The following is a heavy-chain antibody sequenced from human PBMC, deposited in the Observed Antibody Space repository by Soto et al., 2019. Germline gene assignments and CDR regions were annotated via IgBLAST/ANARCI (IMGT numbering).Heavy chain of an antibody. D-gene: IGHD7-27*01. J-gene: IGHJ4*02. Sequence: SETLSLTCTVSGGSISSSNYYWGWIRQPPGKGLEWIGTIYYSGSTYYNPSLKSRVTVSIDTSKNQFSLQLSSMSAADTAVYYCTRGPSGDKVDYWGQGTLVTVSS. CDR3: TRGPSGDKVDY. V-gene: IGHV4-39*07. CDR2: IYYSGST. CDR1: GGSISSSNYY.